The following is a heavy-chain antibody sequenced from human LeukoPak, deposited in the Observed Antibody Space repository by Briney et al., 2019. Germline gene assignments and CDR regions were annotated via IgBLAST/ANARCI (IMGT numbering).Heavy chain of an antibody. CDR3: ARGGGSYSDY. D-gene: IGHD1-26*01. CDR2: INHSGST. J-gene: IGHJ4*02. V-gene: IGHV4-34*01. Sequence: PLETLSLTCAVYGGSFSGYYLSWIRQPPGKGLEWIGEINHSGSTNYNPSLKSRVTISVDTSKNQFSLKLSSVTAADTAVYYCARGGGSYSDYWGQGTLVTVSS. CDR1: GGSFSGYY.